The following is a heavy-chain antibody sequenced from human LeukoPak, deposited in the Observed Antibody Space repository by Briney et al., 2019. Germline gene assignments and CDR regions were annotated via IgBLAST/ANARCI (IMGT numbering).Heavy chain of an antibody. Sequence: GESLKISCKGSGISFKNHWIGWVRQMPGKGLEWMGIIYPGDSDTRYSPSFQGQVTISADQSISTAYLQWSSLEASDTAIYYCARLRSKWIQLSDYWGQGTLVTVSS. J-gene: IGHJ4*02. V-gene: IGHV5-51*01. CDR1: GISFKNHW. CDR3: ARLRSKWIQLSDY. CDR2: IYPGDSDT. D-gene: IGHD5-18*01.